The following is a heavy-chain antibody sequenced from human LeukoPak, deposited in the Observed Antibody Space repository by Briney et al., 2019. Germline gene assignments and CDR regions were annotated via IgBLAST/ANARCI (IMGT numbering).Heavy chain of an antibody. J-gene: IGHJ4*02. V-gene: IGHV3-11*01. CDR1: GFTFSDHY. D-gene: IGHD4-17*01. CDR3: ARGTVTTGYFDS. CDR2: ISSSGSTL. Sequence: GGSLRLSCAASGFTFSDHYMSWIRQAPGKGLEGVSYISSSGSTLYYTDSVKGRFTISRDNANKSLFLQMNSLRADDTAVYYCARGTVTTGYFDSWGQGTLVTVSS.